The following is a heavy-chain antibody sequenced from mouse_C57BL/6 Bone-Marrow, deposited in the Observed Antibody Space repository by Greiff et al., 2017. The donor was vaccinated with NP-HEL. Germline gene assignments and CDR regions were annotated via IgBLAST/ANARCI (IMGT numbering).Heavy chain of an antibody. CDR1: GYAFSSSW. CDR2: IYPGDGDT. J-gene: IGHJ1*03. CDR3: ARGGFPYLYFDV. Sequence: VQLKESGPELVKPGASVKISCKASGYAFSSSWMNWVKQRPGKGLEWIGRIYPGDGDTNYNGKFKGKATLTADKSSSTAYMQLSSLTSEDSAVYFCARGGFPYLYFDVWGTGTTVTVSS. V-gene: IGHV1-82*01.